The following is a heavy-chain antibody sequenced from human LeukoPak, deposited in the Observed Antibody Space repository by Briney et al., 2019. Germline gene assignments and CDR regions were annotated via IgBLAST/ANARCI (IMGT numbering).Heavy chain of an antibody. CDR1: GGSISSSSYY. V-gene: IGHV4-39*07. D-gene: IGHD3-22*01. CDR2: IYYSGST. CDR3: ARDQVNYYDSSGYYAN. Sequence: KPSETLSLTCTVSGGSISSSSYYRGWIRQPPGKGLEWIGSIYYSGSTYYNPSLKSRVTISVDTSKNQFSLKLSSVTAADTAVYYCARDQVNYYDSSGYYANWGQGTLVTVSS. J-gene: IGHJ4*02.